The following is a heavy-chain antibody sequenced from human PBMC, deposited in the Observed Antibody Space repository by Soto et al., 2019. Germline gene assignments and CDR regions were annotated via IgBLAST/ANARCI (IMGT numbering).Heavy chain of an antibody. CDR1: GGTFSSYA. D-gene: IGHD5-12*01. V-gene: IGHV1-69*06. Sequence: QVQLVQSGTEVKTPGSSVKVSCKASGGTFSSYAISWVRQAPGQGLEWMGGIIPMFNTANSAQRFQGRVTITADKSTITAYMELNSLRTEDTAVYYCARDKEMATRTEFVYWGQGTRVTVSS. J-gene: IGHJ4*02. CDR2: IIPMFNTA. CDR3: ARDKEMATRTEFVY.